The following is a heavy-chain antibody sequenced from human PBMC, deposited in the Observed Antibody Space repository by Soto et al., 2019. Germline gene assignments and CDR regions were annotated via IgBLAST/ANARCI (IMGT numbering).Heavy chain of an antibody. J-gene: IGHJ4*02. CDR3: AKERVRYSSGWWAY. D-gene: IGHD6-19*01. CDR2: ISGSGGST. V-gene: IGHV3-23*01. CDR1: GFTFSSYA. Sequence: EVQLLESGGGLVQPGGSLRLSCAASGFTFSSYAMSWVRQAPGKGLEWVSAISGSGGSTYYADSVKGRFTISRDNPKNTQYLQMNGLRAEDTAVYYCAKERVRYSSGWWAYWGQGTLVTVSS.